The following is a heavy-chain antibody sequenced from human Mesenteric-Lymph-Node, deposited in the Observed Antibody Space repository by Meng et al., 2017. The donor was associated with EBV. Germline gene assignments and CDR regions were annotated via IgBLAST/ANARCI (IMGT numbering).Heavy chain of an antibody. J-gene: IGHJ4*02. V-gene: IGHV4-34*01. D-gene: IGHD3-9*01. CDR2: IYSSGNT. CDR3: AGDSYDVLADPSVPLRFRS. CDR1: GGSFSGYY. Sequence: QVQLQQWGAGLLNPSETLSLTCAVYGGSFSGYYWSWIRQPPGKGLEWIGSIYSSGNTYYNPSLKSRLTISVDTPKNQFSLKLSSVTAADTAVYYCAGDSYDVLADPSVPLRFRSWGQGTLVTVSS.